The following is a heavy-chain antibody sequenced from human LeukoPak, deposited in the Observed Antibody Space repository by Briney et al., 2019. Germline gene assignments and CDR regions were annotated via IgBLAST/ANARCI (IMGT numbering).Heavy chain of an antibody. CDR3: ANDATQVAAAGVLAS. Sequence: GGSLRLSCAASGFTFSDYYMSWVRQAPGKGLEWVAVIYYHGGTNYDASVKGGFTCFRDISKNSLYLQMNRLRTVDTAMYSFANDATQVAAAGVLASWGQGTLVTVSS. CDR1: GFTFSDYY. J-gene: IGHJ5*02. V-gene: IGHV3-53*01. D-gene: IGHD6-13*01. CDR2: IYYHGGT.